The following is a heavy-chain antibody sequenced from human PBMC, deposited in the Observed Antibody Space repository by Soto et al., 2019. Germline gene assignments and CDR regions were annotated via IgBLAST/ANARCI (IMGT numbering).Heavy chain of an antibody. CDR3: ARYPLDSSSWLHYYYYYGMDV. CDR2: ISSSSSTI. J-gene: IGHJ6*02. CDR1: GLAFSSYS. D-gene: IGHD6-13*01. Sequence: GALRVSCADSGLAFSSYSMNGVRQDPGKGLEWVSYISSSSSTIYYADSVKGRFTISRDNAKNSLYLQMNSLRDEDTAVYYCARYPLDSSSWLHYYYYYGMDVWGQGTTVPVSS. V-gene: IGHV3-48*02.